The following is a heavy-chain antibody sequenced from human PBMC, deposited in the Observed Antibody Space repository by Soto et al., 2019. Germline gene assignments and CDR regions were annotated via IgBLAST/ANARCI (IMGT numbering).Heavy chain of an antibody. J-gene: IGHJ4*02. CDR3: ARTRGYSGYDLDY. CDR1: GFTFSSYA. Sequence: EVQLLESGGGLVQPGGSLRLSCAASGFTFSSYAMTWVRQAPGKGLEWVSAISYSGVSTYYADSVKGRFTISRDSSENTLSLQMNSLRVDDTAVYYCARTRGYSGYDLDYWGQGTLVTVSS. D-gene: IGHD5-12*01. V-gene: IGHV3-23*01. CDR2: ISYSGVST.